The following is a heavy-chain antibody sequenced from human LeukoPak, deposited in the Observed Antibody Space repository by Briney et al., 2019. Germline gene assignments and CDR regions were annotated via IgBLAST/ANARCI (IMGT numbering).Heavy chain of an antibody. CDR3: ARGRSRGSYFGY. D-gene: IGHD1-26*01. J-gene: IGHJ4*02. Sequence: PSETLSLTCAVYGGSFSGYYWSWIRQPPGKGLEWIGEINHSGSTNYNPSLKSRVTISVDTSKNQFSLKLSSVTAADTAVYYFARGRSRGSYFGYWGQGTLVTVSS. CDR1: GGSFSGYY. CDR2: INHSGST. V-gene: IGHV4-34*01.